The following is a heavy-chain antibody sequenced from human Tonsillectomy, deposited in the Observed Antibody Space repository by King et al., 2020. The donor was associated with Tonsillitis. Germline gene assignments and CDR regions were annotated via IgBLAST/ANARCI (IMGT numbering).Heavy chain of an antibody. D-gene: IGHD3-22*01. Sequence: QLQESGPGLVKPSETLSLTCTVSGGSISSSSYYWGWIRQPPGKGLEWSGSIYYSGSTYYNPSLKSRLTISINTSKNQFSLKLSSVTAADTAVYYCARPAPLGGSGYYDAFDIWGQGTMVTVSS. CDR2: IYYSGST. J-gene: IGHJ3*02. CDR1: GGSISSSSYY. CDR3: ARPAPLGGSGYYDAFDI. V-gene: IGHV4-39*07.